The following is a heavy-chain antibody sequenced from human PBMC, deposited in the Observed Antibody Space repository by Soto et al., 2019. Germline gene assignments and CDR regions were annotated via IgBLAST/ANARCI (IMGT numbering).Heavy chain of an antibody. D-gene: IGHD3-3*01. CDR2: ISAYNGNT. Sequence: ASVKVSCKASGYTFTRYGISWVRQAPGQGLEWMGWISAYNGNTNYAQKLQGRVTMTTDTSTSTAYMELRSLRSDDTAVYYCARDGRFLEWLSVYYYYYGMDVWGQGTTVTVSS. V-gene: IGHV1-18*01. CDR3: ARDGRFLEWLSVYYYYYGMDV. CDR1: GYTFTRYG. J-gene: IGHJ6*02.